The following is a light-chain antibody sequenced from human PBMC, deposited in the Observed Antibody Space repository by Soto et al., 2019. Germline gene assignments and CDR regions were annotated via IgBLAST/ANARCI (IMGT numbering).Light chain of an antibody. V-gene: IGKV3-15*01. CDR3: QQYNNWPPWT. J-gene: IGKJ1*01. CDR2: GAS. CDR1: QSVSSN. Sequence: IVMTQSPATLSVSPGQRATLSCRASQSVSSNLAWYQQKPCQAPRLLIYGASTRATAIPARFSGSGSGTEFTLTINSLQSEDFAVYYCQQYNNWPPWTFGQGTKVDIK.